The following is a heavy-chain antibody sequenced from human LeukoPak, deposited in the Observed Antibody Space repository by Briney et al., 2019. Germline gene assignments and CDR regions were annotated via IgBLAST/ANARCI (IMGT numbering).Heavy chain of an antibody. CDR3: AREIVVVVAATRYYYYGMDV. D-gene: IGHD2-15*01. CDR2: ISGSGCST. Sequence: GGSLTLSCAASGFTFSIYAMIWLRQAPGKGLEWVSAISGSGCSTYYEDSVKCRFTISRDNSKNTLYLQMNSLRAEDTAVYYCAREIVVVVAATRYYYYGMDVWGQGTTVTVSS. J-gene: IGHJ6*02. CDR1: GFTFSIYA. V-gene: IGHV3-23*01.